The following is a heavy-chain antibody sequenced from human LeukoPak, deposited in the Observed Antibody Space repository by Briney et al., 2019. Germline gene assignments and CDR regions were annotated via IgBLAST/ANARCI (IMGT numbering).Heavy chain of an antibody. CDR1: GFTFSDYY. V-gene: IGHV3-11*06. CDR2: ISSSSGYI. CDR3: ARGLHGDYVWEYGWFDP. D-gene: IGHD4-17*01. Sequence: GGSLRLSCAASGFTFSDYYMSWIRQAPGKGLEWVSSISSSSGYIYYADSVKGRFTISRDNAKNSLYLQMNSLRAEDTAMYYCARGLHGDYVWEYGWFDPWGQGTLVTVSS. J-gene: IGHJ5*02.